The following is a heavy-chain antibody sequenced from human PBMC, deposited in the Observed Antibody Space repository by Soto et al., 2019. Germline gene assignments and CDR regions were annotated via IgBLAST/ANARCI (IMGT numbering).Heavy chain of an antibody. Sequence: ASVKVSCKTSGYTFTNYGIGWVRQAPGQGLEWMGWISTYNGNTNYVQKFHGRVTMTTDTSTTTAYMEVRSLRSDDTAVYYCATLTYTSGLHYWCEGTLVTVPS. CDR2: ISTYNGNT. V-gene: IGHV1-18*01. CDR3: ATLTYTSGLHY. D-gene: IGHD6-19*01. J-gene: IGHJ4*02. CDR1: GYTFTNYG.